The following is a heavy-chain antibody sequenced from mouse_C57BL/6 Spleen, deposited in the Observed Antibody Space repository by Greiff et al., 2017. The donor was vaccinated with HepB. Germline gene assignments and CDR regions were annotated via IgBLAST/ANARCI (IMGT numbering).Heavy chain of an antibody. J-gene: IGHJ2*01. CDR3: ARGDGYYYFDY. CDR2: INPNNGGT. D-gene: IGHD2-3*01. CDR1: GYTFTDYN. V-gene: IGHV1-18*01. Sequence: EVQLQQSGPELVKPGASVKIPCKASGYTFTDYNMDWVKQSHGKSLEWIGDINPNNGGTIYNQKFKGKATLTVDKSSSTAYMGLRSLTSEDTAVYYCARGDGYYYFDYWGQGTTLTVSS.